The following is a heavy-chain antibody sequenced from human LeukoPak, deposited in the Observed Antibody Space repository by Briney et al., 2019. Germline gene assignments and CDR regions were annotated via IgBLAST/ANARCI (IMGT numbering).Heavy chain of an antibody. CDR1: GYTFTSYS. J-gene: IGHJ3*02. D-gene: IGHD3-16*01. Sequence: ASVKVSCKASGYTFTSYSISWVRQAPGQGLEWMGWINPNSGVTTYAQNFKGRVTMTRDTSISTAYMELNRLKSDDTALYYCARDLRLDDAFDIWGQGTLVTVSS. CDR2: INPNSGVT. CDR3: ARDLRLDDAFDI. V-gene: IGHV1-2*02.